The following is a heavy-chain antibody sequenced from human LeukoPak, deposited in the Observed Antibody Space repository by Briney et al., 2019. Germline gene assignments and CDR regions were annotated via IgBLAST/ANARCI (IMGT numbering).Heavy chain of an antibody. CDR2: IIPILGIA. D-gene: IGHD6-19*01. Sequence: SVKVSCKASGGTFSSYAISWVRQAPGQGLEWMGRIIPILGIANYAQKFQGRVTITADKSTSTAYMELSSLRSEDTAVYYCARVMGSSGYYYYGMDVWGQGTTVTVSS. V-gene: IGHV1-69*04. CDR1: GGTFSSYA. CDR3: ARVMGSSGYYYYGMDV. J-gene: IGHJ6*02.